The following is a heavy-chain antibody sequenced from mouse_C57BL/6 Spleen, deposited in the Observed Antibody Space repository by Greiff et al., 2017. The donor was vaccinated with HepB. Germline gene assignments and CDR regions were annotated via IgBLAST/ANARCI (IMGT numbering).Heavy chain of an antibody. CDR1: GYTFTSYW. CDR3: AREGGYYYGSSYVEY. J-gene: IGHJ2*01. D-gene: IGHD1-1*01. Sequence: VQLQQPGTELVKPGASVKLSCKASGYTFTSYWMHWVKQRPGQGLEWIGNINPSNGGTNYNEKFKSKATLTVDKSSSTAYMQLSSLTSEDSAVYNGAREGGYYYGSSYVEYWGQGTTVTVSS. V-gene: IGHV1-53*01. CDR2: INPSNGGT.